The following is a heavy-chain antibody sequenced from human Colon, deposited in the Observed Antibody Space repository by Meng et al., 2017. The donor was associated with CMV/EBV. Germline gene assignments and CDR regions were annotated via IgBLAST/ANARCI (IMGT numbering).Heavy chain of an antibody. D-gene: IGHD1-26*01. CDR3: ARGRSGRFPDYDY. V-gene: IGHV1-46*01. CDR2: IIPSDGTT. CDR1: GYTFTTYF. J-gene: IGHJ4*02. Sequence: CKTAGYTFTTYFMHWVRQAPGQGLEWVGVIIPSDGTTTYAQKFQGRVAMTRDTSTKTLYLALSGLRSDDTAVYYCARGRSGRFPDYDYWGQGSLVTVSS.